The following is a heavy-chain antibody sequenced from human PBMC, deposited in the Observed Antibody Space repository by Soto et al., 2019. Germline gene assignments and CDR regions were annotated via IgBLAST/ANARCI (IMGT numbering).Heavy chain of an antibody. CDR2: IYWDDEK. CDR3: AHSPSHFSPIGYDV. Sequence: QITLKESGPTLVKPTQTLTLTCTFSGFSLTTTGLGVGWIRQPPGKALEWLALIYWDDEKRYSPPLKSRLTITKDTSKNQVVLTMTDMDPVDTATYYCAHSPSHFSPIGYDVWGQGTMVTVSA. J-gene: IGHJ3*01. CDR1: GFSLTTTGLG. D-gene: IGHD3-22*01. V-gene: IGHV2-5*02.